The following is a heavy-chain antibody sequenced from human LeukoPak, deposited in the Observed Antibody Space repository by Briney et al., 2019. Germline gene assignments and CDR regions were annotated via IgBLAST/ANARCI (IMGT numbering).Heavy chain of an antibody. CDR2: INPSGGST. CDR3: ARDFWYYYDSSGYYYDY. J-gene: IGHJ4*02. CDR1: GYTFTSCY. Sequence: ASVKVSCKASGYTFTSCYMHWVRQAPGQGLEWMGIINPSGGSTSYAQKFQGRVTVTRDTSTSTVYMELSSLRSEDTAVYYCARDFWYYYDSSGYYYDYWGQGTLVTVSS. V-gene: IGHV1-46*01. D-gene: IGHD3-22*01.